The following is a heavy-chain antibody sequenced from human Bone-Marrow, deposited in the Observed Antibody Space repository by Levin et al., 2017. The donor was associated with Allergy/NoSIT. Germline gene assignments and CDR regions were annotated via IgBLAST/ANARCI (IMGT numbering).Heavy chain of an antibody. D-gene: IGHD4-17*01. V-gene: IGHV3-23*01. CDR3: AKDGGATVTNALFSFDY. Sequence: GESLKISCAASGFTFSSYAMSWVRQAPGKGLEWVSAISGSGGSTYYADSVKGRFTISRDNSKNTLYLQMNSLRAEDTAVYYCAKDGGATVTNALFSFDYWGQGTLVTVSS. CDR1: GFTFSSYA. J-gene: IGHJ4*02. CDR2: ISGSGGST.